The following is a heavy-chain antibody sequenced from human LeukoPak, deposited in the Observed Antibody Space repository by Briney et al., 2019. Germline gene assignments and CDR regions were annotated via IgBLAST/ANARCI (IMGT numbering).Heavy chain of an antibody. J-gene: IGHJ4*02. CDR2: IRYDAANQ. Sequence: GGSLRLSCGAPGFDFSKTARHRGRQAPGKGLEWVAFIRYDAANQYYADSVKGRFTISRDNSKNTLYLQMDSLRSEDTAIYHCAKDIAVSDSYFDYWGQGTLVTVSS. CDR1: GFDFSKTA. CDR3: AKDIAVSDSYFDY. V-gene: IGHV3-30*02. D-gene: IGHD6-19*01.